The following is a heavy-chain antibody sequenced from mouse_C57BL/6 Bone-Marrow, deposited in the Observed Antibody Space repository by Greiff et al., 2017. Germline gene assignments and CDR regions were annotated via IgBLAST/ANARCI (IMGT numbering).Heavy chain of an antibody. CDR2: IRPKSSNYAT. CDR3: VRGLFHFDV. CDR1: GFTFTTYA. V-gene: IGHV10-3*01. Sequence: EVQLVESGGGLVQPKGSLKLSCAASGFTFTTYAMHWVRQAPGKGLEWVARIRPKSSNYATYYADSVKDRFTISRDDSQSMLYLQMNNLKTEDTAMYYCVRGLFHFDVWGTGTTVTVSS. D-gene: IGHD1-1*01. J-gene: IGHJ1*03.